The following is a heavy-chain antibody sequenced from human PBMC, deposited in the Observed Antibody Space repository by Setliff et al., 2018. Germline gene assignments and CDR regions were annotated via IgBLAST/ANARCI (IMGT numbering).Heavy chain of an antibody. V-gene: IGHV1-69*13. Sequence: SVKVSCKASGGTFSSYGISWVRQAPGQGLEWMGGTIPMFGTTSYARKFQGRVTITADESTTTAYLELSSLRPEDTAVYYCARVRECSATSCLDYWGQGILVTVSS. CDR2: TIPMFGTT. J-gene: IGHJ4*02. CDR1: GGTFSSYG. D-gene: IGHD2-2*01. CDR3: ARVRECSATSCLDY.